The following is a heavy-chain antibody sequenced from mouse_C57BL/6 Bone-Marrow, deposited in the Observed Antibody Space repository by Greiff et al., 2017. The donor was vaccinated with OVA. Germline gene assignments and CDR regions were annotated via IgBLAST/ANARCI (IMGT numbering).Heavy chain of an antibody. CDR1: GYTFTSYC. V-gene: IGHV1-81*01. CDR2: IYPRSGNT. Sequence: VQVEESGAELARPGASVKLSCKASGYTFTSYCISWVKQRTGQGLEWIGEIYPRSGNTYSNEKFKGKATLTADKSSSTAYMELRSMTSKDSAVYCCARKVITTVVAPSYWYFDVWGTGTTVTVSS. J-gene: IGHJ1*03. CDR3: ARKVITTVVAPSYWYFDV. D-gene: IGHD1-1*01.